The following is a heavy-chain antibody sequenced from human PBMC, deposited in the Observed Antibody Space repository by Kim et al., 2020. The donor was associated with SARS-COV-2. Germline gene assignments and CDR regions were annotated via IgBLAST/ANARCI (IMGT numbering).Heavy chain of an antibody. V-gene: IGHV4-34*01. CDR2: SGST. J-gene: IGHJ4*02. CDR3: ARRRYSDY. Sequence: SGSTNYSPSLKSRVTISVDTSKNQFSLNLSSVTAADTAVYYCARRRYSDYWGQGTLVTVSS. D-gene: IGHD1-20*01.